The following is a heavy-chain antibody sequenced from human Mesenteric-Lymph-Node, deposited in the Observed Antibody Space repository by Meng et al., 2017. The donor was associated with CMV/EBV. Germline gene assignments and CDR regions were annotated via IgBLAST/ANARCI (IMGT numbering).Heavy chain of an antibody. CDR2: ISYDGSNK. J-gene: IGHJ4*02. CDR1: QFTFSSYA. CDR3: AKDFGYGGNWGATIDS. Sequence: SQFTFSSYAMHWVRQAPGKGLEWVAVISYDGSNKYYADSVKGRFTISRDNSKNTLYLQMNSLRAEDTAVYYCAKDFGYGGNWGATIDSWGQGTLVTVSS. D-gene: IGHD4-23*01. V-gene: IGHV3-30*04.